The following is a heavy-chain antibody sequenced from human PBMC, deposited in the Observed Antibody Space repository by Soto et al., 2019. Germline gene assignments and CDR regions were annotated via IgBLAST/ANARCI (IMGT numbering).Heavy chain of an antibody. J-gene: IGHJ4*02. V-gene: IGHV5-51*01. D-gene: IGHD3-3*01. CDR3: ARGGVSTRTFDY. CDR1: GYNFAGYW. Sequence: LGESMKISCKGSGYNFAGYWIAWVRQMPGKGLELMGIIYPSDSDTRDRPSFQGQVTISADKSISSAYQQWSSLRASDTAMYYWARGGVSTRTFDYWGQGTPVTVSS. CDR2: IYPSDSDT.